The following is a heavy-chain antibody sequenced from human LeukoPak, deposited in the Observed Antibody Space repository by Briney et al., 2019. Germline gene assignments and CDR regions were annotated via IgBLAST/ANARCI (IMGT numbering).Heavy chain of an antibody. CDR1: GYTFTSYY. V-gene: IGHV1-46*01. Sequence: ASVKVSCKASGYTFTSYYMHWVRQAPGQGLEWMGIINPSGGSTSYAQKFQGRVTMTRDMSTSTVYMELSSLRSEDTAVYYCARVSDIVAPRGWLGYWGQGTLVTVSS. CDR2: INPSGGST. D-gene: IGHD5-12*01. CDR3: ARVSDIVAPRGWLGY. J-gene: IGHJ4*02.